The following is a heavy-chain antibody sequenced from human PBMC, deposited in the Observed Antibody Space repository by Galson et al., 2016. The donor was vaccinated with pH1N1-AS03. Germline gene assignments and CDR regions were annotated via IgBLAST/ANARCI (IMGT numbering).Heavy chain of an antibody. CDR2: TSSSGGST. CDR1: GFTFTDFA. D-gene: IGHD1-1*01. V-gene: IGHV3-23*01. J-gene: IGHJ4*02. CDR3: AKDRNDYRLHYFSGSDV. Sequence: SGFTFTDFAVSWVRQAPGRGLEWVSATSSSGGSTYYAESVKGRFTISRDYSKNTVDLQMNSLRAEDTAVYYCAKDRNDYRLHYFSGSDVWGQGTLVTVSS.